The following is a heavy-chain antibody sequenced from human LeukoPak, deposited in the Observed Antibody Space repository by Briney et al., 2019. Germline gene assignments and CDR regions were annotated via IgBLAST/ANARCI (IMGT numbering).Heavy chain of an antibody. Sequence: PGASLRLSCAASGFTFSSYGMHWVRQAPGKGLEWVAVIWYDGSNKYYADSVKGRFTISRDNSKNTLYLQMNSLRAEDTAVYYCARDPGVVPAAHFDYWGQGTLVTVSS. CDR2: IWYDGSNK. CDR3: ARDPGVVPAAHFDY. D-gene: IGHD2-2*01. V-gene: IGHV3-33*01. CDR1: GFTFSSYG. J-gene: IGHJ4*02.